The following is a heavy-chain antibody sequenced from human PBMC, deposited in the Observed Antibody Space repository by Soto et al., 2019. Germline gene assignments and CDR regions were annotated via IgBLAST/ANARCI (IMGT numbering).Heavy chain of an antibody. CDR3: AKRSSFGGPDY. Sequence: PGGSLRLSCAASGFTFSSSAMSWVRQAPGKGLEWVSAISGNGVNTYYADSVKGRFTISRDNSKNTLCLQMNSLRAEDTAVYYCAKRSSFGGPDYWGQGTLVTVSS. J-gene: IGHJ4*02. CDR1: GFTFSSSA. D-gene: IGHD2-15*01. V-gene: IGHV3-23*01. CDR2: ISGNGVNT.